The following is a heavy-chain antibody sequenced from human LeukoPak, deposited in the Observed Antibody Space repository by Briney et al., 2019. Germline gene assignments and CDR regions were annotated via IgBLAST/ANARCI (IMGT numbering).Heavy chain of an antibody. CDR2: IYYSGTT. Sequence: SETLSLTCTVSGDSISSSSYYWGWIRQPPGKGLEWIGSIYYSGTTYYNPSLKSRVTISVDTSKNQFSLKLSSVTAADTAVYYRARGYVGNIGGIAAAGSSNFDYWGQGTLVTVSS. D-gene: IGHD6-13*01. J-gene: IGHJ4*02. CDR1: GDSISSSSYY. V-gene: IGHV4-39*07. CDR3: ARGYVGNIGGIAAAGSSNFDY.